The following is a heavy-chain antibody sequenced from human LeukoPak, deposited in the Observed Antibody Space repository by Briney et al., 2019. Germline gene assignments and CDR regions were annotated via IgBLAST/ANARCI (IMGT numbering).Heavy chain of an antibody. CDR1: GGTFSSYA. CDR2: IIPMFGTA. D-gene: IGHD3-22*01. V-gene: IGHV1-69*13. J-gene: IGHJ4*02. CDR3: ARHRAAKHYYDSSAYSPFDY. Sequence: GASVKVSCKASGGTFSSYAWVRQAPGQGLEWMGGIIPMFGTAKYAQKFQGRVTITADESTSTAYMELSSLRSEDTAVYYCARHRAAKHYYDSSAYSPFDYWGQGTLVTVSS.